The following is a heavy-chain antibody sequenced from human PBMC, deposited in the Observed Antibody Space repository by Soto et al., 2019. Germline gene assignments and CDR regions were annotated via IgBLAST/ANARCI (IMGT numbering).Heavy chain of an antibody. J-gene: IGHJ5*02. Sequence: ASVKVSCKASGYTFTSYGISWVRQAPGQGLEWMGWISAYNGNTNYAQKLQGRVAMTTDTSTSTAYMELRSLRSDDTAVYYFARHARPRQSSRWGGYPDLPWFEPWGQGTRVTVSS. CDR1: GYTFTSYG. CDR2: ISAYNGNT. V-gene: IGHV1-18*04. D-gene: IGHD3-3*01. CDR3: ARHARPRQSSRWGGYPDLPWFEP.